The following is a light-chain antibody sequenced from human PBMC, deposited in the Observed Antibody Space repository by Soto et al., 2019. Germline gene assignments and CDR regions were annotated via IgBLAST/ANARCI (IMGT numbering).Light chain of an antibody. CDR2: DAS. CDR3: QQRSNWSIN. J-gene: IGKJ5*01. V-gene: IGKV3-11*01. Sequence: EIVLTQSPATLSLSPGESATLSCRATRSVSSYLAWYQQKPGQAPRLLIYDASSRPTDIPARFSGSGSGTDFTLTISSLEPEDFALYYCQQRSNWSINFGQGTRLEIK. CDR1: RSVSSY.